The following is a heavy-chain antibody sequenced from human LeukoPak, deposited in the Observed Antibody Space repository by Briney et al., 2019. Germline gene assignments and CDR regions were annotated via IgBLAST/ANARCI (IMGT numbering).Heavy chain of an antibody. CDR1: GGSISTYS. J-gene: IGHJ5*02. Sequence: SETLSLTCTASGGSISTYSWTWIRQPPGKGLEWIGNIYYSGSTNYNPSLKSRVTISIDTSKNQFSLKVSSVTAADAAVYYCARAHSSGWPHMFDPWGQGTLVTVPS. CDR3: ARAHSSGWPHMFDP. D-gene: IGHD6-19*01. V-gene: IGHV4-59*01. CDR2: IYYSGST.